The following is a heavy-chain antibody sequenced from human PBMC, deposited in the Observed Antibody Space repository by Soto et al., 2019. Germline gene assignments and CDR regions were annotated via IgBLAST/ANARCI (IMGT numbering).Heavy chain of an antibody. Sequence: QVQLVQSGAEVKKPGASVKVSCKASGYTFTSYGISWVRQAPGQGLEWMGWISAYNGNTNYAQKLQGRATMTTDTSTSTAYMELRSLRSDDTAVYYCARVVVLVPAATDYYYYGMDVWGQGTTVTVSS. CDR1: GYTFTSYG. V-gene: IGHV1-18*01. CDR3: ARVVVLVPAATDYYYYGMDV. CDR2: ISAYNGNT. J-gene: IGHJ6*02. D-gene: IGHD2-2*01.